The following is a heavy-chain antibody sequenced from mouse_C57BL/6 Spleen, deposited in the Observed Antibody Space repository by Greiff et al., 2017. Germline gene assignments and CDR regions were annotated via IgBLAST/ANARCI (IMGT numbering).Heavy chain of an antibody. D-gene: IGHD1-1*01. CDR2: ISSGGSYT. CDR1: GFTFSSYG. V-gene: IGHV5-6*02. J-gene: IGHJ2*01. Sequence: EVMLVESGGDLVKPGGSLKLSCAASGFTFSSYGMSWVRQTPDKRLEWVATISSGGSYTYYPDSVKGRFTISRDNAKNTLYLQMSSLKSEDTAMYYCARGVITTVVGYFDYWGQGTTLTVSS. CDR3: ARGVITTVVGYFDY.